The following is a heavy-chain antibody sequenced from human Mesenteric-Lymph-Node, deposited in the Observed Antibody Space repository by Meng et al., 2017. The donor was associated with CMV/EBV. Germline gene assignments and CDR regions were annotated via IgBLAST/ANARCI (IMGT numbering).Heavy chain of an antibody. CDR1: GGSISSYY. CDR3: ARGFCSGGSCYPGAY. V-gene: IGHV4-59*01. CDR2: ISNSGSP. Sequence: GSLRLSCTVSGGSISSYYWNWIRQPPGKGLEWIGHISNSGSPNYNPSLWSRVTILADTSKNQFSLTLTSVTAADTALYFCARGFCSGGSCYPGAYWGQGALVTVSS. D-gene: IGHD2-15*01. J-gene: IGHJ4*02.